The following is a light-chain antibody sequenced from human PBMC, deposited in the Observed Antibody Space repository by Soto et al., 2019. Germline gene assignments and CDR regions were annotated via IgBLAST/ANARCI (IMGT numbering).Light chain of an antibody. CDR1: NSDIDGYNY. J-gene: IGLJ1*01. CDR3: TSWTTNNIPYV. Sequence: QSALTQPASVSGSPGQSITISCTGTNSDIDGYNYVSWYQQHPGKAPKLLIYEVSNRPSGVSDRFSASKSGSTASLTISGLQADDEADYYCTSWTTNNIPYVFGTGTKLTVL. V-gene: IGLV2-14*03. CDR2: EVS.